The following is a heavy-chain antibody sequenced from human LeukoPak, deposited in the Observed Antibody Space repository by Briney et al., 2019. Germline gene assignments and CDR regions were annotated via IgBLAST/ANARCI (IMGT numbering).Heavy chain of an antibody. Sequence: APVKVSCKASGYTFTGYYMHWVRQAPGQGLEWMGWINPNSGGTNYAQKFQGRVTMTRDTSISTAYMELSRLRSDDTAVYYCARDQVYDILTGYFATWGRADYWGQGTLVTVSS. CDR2: INPNSGGT. CDR1: GYTFTGYY. CDR3: ARDQVYDILTGYFATWGRADY. D-gene: IGHD3-9*01. J-gene: IGHJ4*02. V-gene: IGHV1-2*02.